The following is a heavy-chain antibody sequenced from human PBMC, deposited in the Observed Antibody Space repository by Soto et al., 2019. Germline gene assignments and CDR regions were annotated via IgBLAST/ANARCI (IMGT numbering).Heavy chain of an antibody. J-gene: IGHJ5*02. V-gene: IGHV4-61*08. Sequence: SETLSLTCTVSGGSISSGGYYWSWLRQHPGKGLEWIGYIYYSGSTNYNPSLKSRVTISVDTSKNQFSLKLSSVTAADTAVYYCARDNRRLLWFGELVFWFDPWGQGALVTVSS. CDR3: ARDNRRLLWFGELVFWFDP. CDR2: IYYSGST. CDR1: GGSISSGGYY. D-gene: IGHD3-10*01.